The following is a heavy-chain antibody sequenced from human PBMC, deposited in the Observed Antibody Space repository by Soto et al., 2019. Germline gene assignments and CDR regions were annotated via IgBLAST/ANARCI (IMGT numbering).Heavy chain of an antibody. CDR1: GFTVSSNY. J-gene: IGHJ6*02. CDR3: ARDFAEMAGYGMDV. CDR2: IYSGGGT. Sequence: GGSLRLSCAPSGFTVSSNYMSWVRQAPGKGRGWGSVIYSGGGTYYAGSGKCRFTISGDKSKNTLYLQMNSLRAEDTAVYYCARDFAEMAGYGMDVWGQGTTVTVSS. D-gene: IGHD6-19*01. V-gene: IGHV3-53*01.